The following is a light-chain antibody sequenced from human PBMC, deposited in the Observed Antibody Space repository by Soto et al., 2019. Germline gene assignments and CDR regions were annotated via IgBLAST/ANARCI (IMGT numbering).Light chain of an antibody. V-gene: IGKV3-11*01. CDR2: DTS. J-gene: IGKJ1*01. CDR1: QSVSSY. CDR3: QQRSNWPRT. Sequence: EIVLTQSPGILSLSPGERATLYCRASQSVSSYLAWYQQKPGQAPRLLIYDTSKRATGIPARFSGSGSGTDFTLTISSLEPEDFAVYYCQQRSNWPRTFGQGTKVEIK.